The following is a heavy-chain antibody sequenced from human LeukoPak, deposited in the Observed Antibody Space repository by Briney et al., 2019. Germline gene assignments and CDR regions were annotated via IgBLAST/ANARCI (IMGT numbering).Heavy chain of an antibody. Sequence: PGGSLRLSCAASGFTFSSYAMHWVRQAPGKGLEWVGRIKSKTDGGTTDHAAPVKGRFTISRDDSKDTLYLQMNSLKTEDTAVYYCTTEAMITFGGVIVPTHFDYWGQGTLVTVSS. D-gene: IGHD3-16*02. CDR1: GFTFSSYA. CDR2: IKSKTDGGTT. CDR3: TTEAMITFGGVIVPTHFDY. J-gene: IGHJ4*02. V-gene: IGHV3-15*01.